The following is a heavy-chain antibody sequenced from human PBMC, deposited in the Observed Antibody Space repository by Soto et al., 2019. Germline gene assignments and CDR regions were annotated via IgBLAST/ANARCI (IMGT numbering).Heavy chain of an antibody. V-gene: IGHV4-61*08. Sequence: PSETLSLTCAVSGCSISSGGYSWSWIRQAPGKGLEWIGYIYYSGSTNYNPSLKSRVTISVDTSKNQFSLKLSSVTAADTAVYYCARHFAGSTMVRGVINWXDPWGQGTLVTVSS. D-gene: IGHD3-10*01. CDR1: GCSISSGGYS. CDR3: ARHFAGSTMVRGVINWXDP. J-gene: IGHJ5*02. CDR2: IYYSGST.